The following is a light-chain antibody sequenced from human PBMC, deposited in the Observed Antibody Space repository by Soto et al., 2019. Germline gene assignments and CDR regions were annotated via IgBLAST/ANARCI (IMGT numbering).Light chain of an antibody. Sequence: QAVVTQPPSVSGAPGQTVTISCTGSSSNIGAGFDVNWYQQFPGTAPKLLISGNSNRPSGVPDRFSGSKSGTSASKSDTSASLAITGLQAEDEADYYCQSFDSSLSGYVFGTGTKVTVL. J-gene: IGLJ1*01. CDR2: GNS. CDR3: QSFDSSLSGYV. CDR1: SSNIGAGFD. V-gene: IGLV1-40*01.